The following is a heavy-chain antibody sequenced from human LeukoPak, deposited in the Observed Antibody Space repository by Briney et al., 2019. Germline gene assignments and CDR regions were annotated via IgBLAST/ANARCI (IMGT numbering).Heavy chain of an antibody. V-gene: IGHV3-49*04. J-gene: IGHJ6*03. Sequence: PGGSLRLSCAASGFTLSNAWMSWVRQAPGKGLEWVGFIRSKAYGGTTEYAASVKGRFTISRDDSKRIAYLQMNSRKTEDTAVYYCTGAAGYHYYYMDVWGKGTTVTISS. CDR3: TGAAGYHYYYMDV. CDR2: IRSKAYGGTT. D-gene: IGHD2-15*01. CDR1: GFTLSNAW.